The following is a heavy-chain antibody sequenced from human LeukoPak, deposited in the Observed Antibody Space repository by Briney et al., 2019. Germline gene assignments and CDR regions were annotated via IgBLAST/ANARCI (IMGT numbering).Heavy chain of an antibody. CDR1: GGSISSYY. V-gene: IGHV4-59*01. J-gene: IGHJ4*02. Sequence: SETLSLTCTVSGGSISSYYWSWIRQPPGKGLEWIRYIYYSGSTNYNPSLKSRVTISVDTSKNQFSLKLSSVTAADTAVYYCARSYSGYPRGYYFDYWGQGTLVTVSS. CDR3: ARSYSGYPRGYYFDY. D-gene: IGHD5-12*01. CDR2: IYYSGST.